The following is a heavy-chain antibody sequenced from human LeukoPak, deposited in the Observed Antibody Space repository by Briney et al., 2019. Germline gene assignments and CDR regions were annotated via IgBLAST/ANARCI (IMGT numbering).Heavy chain of an antibody. CDR3: ARVGGGYNYGYIYYYYYMDV. CDR2: IYYSGST. Sequence: SETLSLTCTVSGGSISSYYWSWIRQPPGKGLEWIGYIYYSGSTNYNPSLKSRVTISVDTSKNQFSLKLSSVTAADTALYYCARVGGGYNYGYIYYYYYMDVWGKGTTVTVSS. D-gene: IGHD5-18*01. J-gene: IGHJ6*03. V-gene: IGHV4-59*12. CDR1: GGSISSYY.